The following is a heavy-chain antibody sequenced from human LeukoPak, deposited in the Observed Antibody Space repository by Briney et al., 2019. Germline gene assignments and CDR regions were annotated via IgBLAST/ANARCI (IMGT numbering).Heavy chain of an antibody. Sequence: KTSETLSLTCTVSGGSISSNSYYWGWIRQPPGKGLEWIGSIHYSGSTNYNPSLKSRVAMSVDTSKNQFSLKLSSVPAADTAVYYCARHSYGSGSFYNLDYWGQGTLVTVSS. CDR1: GGSISSNSYY. V-gene: IGHV4-39*01. J-gene: IGHJ4*02. CDR2: IHYSGST. D-gene: IGHD3-10*01. CDR3: ARHSYGSGSFYNLDY.